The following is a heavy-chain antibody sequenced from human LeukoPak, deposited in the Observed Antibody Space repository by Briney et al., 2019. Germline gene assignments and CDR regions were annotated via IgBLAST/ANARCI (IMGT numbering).Heavy chain of an antibody. CDR2: IIPIFGTA. D-gene: IGHD3-22*01. J-gene: IGHJ4*02. CDR3: ARTPSGYYDY. CDR1: GGTFTSHA. Sequence: ASVKVSCKASGGTFTSHAISWVRQAPGQGLEWMGGIIPIFGTANYAQKFQGRVTITADESTSTAYMELSSLRSEDTAVYYCARTPSGYYDYWGQGTLVTVSS. V-gene: IGHV1-69*13.